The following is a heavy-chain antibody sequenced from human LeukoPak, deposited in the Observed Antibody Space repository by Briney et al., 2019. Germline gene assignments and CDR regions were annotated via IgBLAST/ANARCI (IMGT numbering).Heavy chain of an antibody. CDR2: INPAGTET. D-gene: IGHD2-15*01. Sequence: GGSLRLSCAASGFSFSAYWMTWVRQAPGTGLEWAANINPAGTETYYVDPVKGRFTVSRDNAKNLLYLQMNSLRAEDTAVYHCARFGYVAAVDVWGQGTLVTVSS. J-gene: IGHJ4*02. CDR1: GFSFSAYW. V-gene: IGHV3-7*01. CDR3: ARFGYVAAVDV.